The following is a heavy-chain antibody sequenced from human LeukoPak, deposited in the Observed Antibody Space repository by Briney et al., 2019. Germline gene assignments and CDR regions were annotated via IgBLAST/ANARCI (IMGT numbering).Heavy chain of an antibody. CDR2: SNPSGGST. Sequence: ASVKVSCKASGYTFTSYYMHWVRQAPGQGLEWMGISNPSGGSTSYAQKFQGRVTMTTDTSTSTAYMELSSLRSEDTAVYYCAREPFADYDSSGYLPSPFDYWGRGTLVTVSS. CDR3: AREPFADYDSSGYLPSPFDY. CDR1: GYTFTSYY. J-gene: IGHJ4*02. D-gene: IGHD3-22*01. V-gene: IGHV1-46*01.